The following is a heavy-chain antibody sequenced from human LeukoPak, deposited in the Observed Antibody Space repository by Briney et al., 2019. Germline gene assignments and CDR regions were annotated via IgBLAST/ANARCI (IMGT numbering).Heavy chain of an antibody. CDR3: ARFNGDYYRIDY. J-gene: IGHJ4*02. V-gene: IGHV3-20*04. Sequence: SGGSLRLSCAASGFTFYDYGMSWVRQAPGKGLEWVSGINWNGGSTGYSDSVKGRFTISRDNAKNSLYLQMNSLRAEDTALYYCARFNGDYYRIDYWGQGNMVTVSS. CDR1: GFTFYDYG. CDR2: INWNGGST. D-gene: IGHD4-17*01.